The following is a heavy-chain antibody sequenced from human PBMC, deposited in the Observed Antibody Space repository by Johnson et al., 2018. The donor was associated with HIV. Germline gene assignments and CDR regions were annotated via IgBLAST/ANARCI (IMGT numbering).Heavy chain of an antibody. D-gene: IGHD2-15*01. CDR3: TTDREYCSGGSCYLYAFDI. Sequence: VQLVESGGGLVKPGGSLRLSCAASGFTFSNAWMSWVRQAPGKGLEWVGRIKSKTDGGTTDYAAPVKGRFTISRDDSKNTLYLQMNSLKTEDTAVYYCTTDREYCSGGSCYLYAFDIWGQGTMVTVSS. V-gene: IGHV3-15*01. CDR1: GFTFSNAW. J-gene: IGHJ3*02. CDR2: IKSKTDGGTT.